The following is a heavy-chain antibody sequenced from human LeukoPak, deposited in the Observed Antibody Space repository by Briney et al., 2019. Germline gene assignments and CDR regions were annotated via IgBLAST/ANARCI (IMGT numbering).Heavy chain of an antibody. CDR3: AELGITMIGGV. Sequence: GSLRLSCAASRFTFDEYGMSWVRQTAGKGLEWVSGINWNGRSIGYADSVKGRFTISRDNAKNSLYLQMNSLRAEDTAVYYCAELGITMIGGVWGKGTTVTISS. V-gene: IGHV3-20*04. J-gene: IGHJ6*04. CDR2: INWNGRSI. D-gene: IGHD3-10*02. CDR1: RFTFDEYG.